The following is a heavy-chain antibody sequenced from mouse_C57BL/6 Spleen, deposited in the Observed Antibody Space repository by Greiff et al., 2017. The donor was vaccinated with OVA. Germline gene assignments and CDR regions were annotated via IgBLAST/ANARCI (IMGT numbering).Heavy chain of an antibody. J-gene: IGHJ4*01. CDR2: IDPSDSET. CDR1: GYTFTSYW. V-gene: IGHV1-52*01. Sequence: VQLQQPGAELVRPGSSVKLSCKASGYTFTSYWMHWVKQRPIQGLEWIGNIDPSDSETHYNQKFKDKATLTVDKSSSTAYMQLSSLTSEDSAVYYCARQDSYYYGRMDYWGQGTSVTVSS. D-gene: IGHD1-1*01. CDR3: ARQDSYYYGRMDY.